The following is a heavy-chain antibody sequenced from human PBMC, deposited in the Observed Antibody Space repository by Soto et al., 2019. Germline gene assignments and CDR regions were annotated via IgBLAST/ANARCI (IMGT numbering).Heavy chain of an antibody. CDR1: GGTFSTYA. Sequence: QVQLVQSGAEVKKPGSSVKVSCKSSGGTFSTYAISWVRQAPGQGLEWMGGIIPIFGTANYAQKFQGRVTITADESTTTAYMEVISLRAEDTAVYYCARDEMVVATGSRTWQYYYGMDVWGQGTTVTVSS. CDR3: ARDEMVVATGSRTWQYYYGMDV. D-gene: IGHD2-15*01. CDR2: IIPIFGTA. J-gene: IGHJ6*02. V-gene: IGHV1-69*12.